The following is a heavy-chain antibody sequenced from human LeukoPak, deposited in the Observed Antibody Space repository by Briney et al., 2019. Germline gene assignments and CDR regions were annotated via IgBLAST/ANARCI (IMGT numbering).Heavy chain of an antibody. CDR2: ISGSSGST. V-gene: IGHV3-23*01. D-gene: IGHD1-14*01. J-gene: IGHJ3*02. Sequence: GGSLRLSCSASGFTFTIFGLSWVRQAPGKGLEWVSHISGSSGSTYYADSVKGRFTISRDNSKNTLSLQMNSLRAEDTAVYYCAKALPGVFSGMMGAFDIWGQGTMVTVSS. CDR3: AKALPGVFSGMMGAFDI. CDR1: GFTFTIFG.